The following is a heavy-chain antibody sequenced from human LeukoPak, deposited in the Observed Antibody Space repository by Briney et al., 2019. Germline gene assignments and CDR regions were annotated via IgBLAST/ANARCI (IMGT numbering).Heavy chain of an antibody. V-gene: IGHV4-59*01. CDR1: GGSISSYY. Sequence: SGTLSLTCTVSGGSISSYYWSWIRQPPGKGLEWIGYIYYSGCTNYNPSLKSRVTISVDTSKNQFSLKLSSVTAADTAVYYCARDRRGLDYWGQGTLVTVSS. D-gene: IGHD3-16*01. J-gene: IGHJ4*02. CDR2: IYYSGCT. CDR3: ARDRRGLDY.